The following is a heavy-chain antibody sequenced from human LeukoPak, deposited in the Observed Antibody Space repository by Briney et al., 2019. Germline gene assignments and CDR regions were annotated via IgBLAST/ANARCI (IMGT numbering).Heavy chain of an antibody. V-gene: IGHV4-31*03. D-gene: IGHD4-17*01. CDR3: ARVYGDYIDY. J-gene: IGHJ4*02. CDR1: GGSISSGGNS. Sequence: SETLSLTCTVSGGSISSGGNSWSWIRQHPGGGLEWIGYIYHSGTSYYNPSLKSRISISVDTSKNQFSLKMTSMTAADTAVYYCARVYGDYIDYWGQGTLVTVSS. CDR2: IYHSGTS.